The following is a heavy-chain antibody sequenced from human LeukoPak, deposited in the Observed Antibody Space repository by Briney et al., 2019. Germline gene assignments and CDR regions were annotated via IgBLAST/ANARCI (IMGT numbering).Heavy chain of an antibody. D-gene: IGHD3-10*01. Sequence: PSETLSLTCTVSGGSITNYYWSWIRQPPGKGLEWIGYIYYSGSTKYKSSLKSRVTISVDTSKNQFSLKLSSVTAADTAVYYCARGKEVITMLRGLKPGYYFDYWGQGTLVTVSS. CDR3: ARGKEVITMLRGLKPGYYFDY. CDR2: IYYSGST. J-gene: IGHJ4*02. V-gene: IGHV4-59*01. CDR1: GGSITNYY.